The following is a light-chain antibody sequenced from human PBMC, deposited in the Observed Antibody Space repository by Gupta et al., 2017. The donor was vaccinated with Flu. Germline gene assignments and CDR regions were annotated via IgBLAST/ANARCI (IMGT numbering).Light chain of an antibody. CDR3: CSYAGHGTFADYV. J-gene: IGLJ1*01. CDR2: EGT. Sequence: QSALTQPASVSGSLGQSITISCTGTSSDIGSYNLVSWYQQHPGKAPKLMIYEGTKRPSGVSDRFSGSKSGNTASLTISGLQAEDEAEYYCCSYAGHGTFADYVFGTGTQVTVL. CDR1: SSDIGSYNL. V-gene: IGLV2-23*03.